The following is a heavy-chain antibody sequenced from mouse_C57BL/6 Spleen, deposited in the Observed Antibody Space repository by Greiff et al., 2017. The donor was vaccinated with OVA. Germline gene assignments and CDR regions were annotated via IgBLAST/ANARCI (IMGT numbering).Heavy chain of an antibody. D-gene: IGHD2-13*01. J-gene: IGHJ3*01. V-gene: IGHV1-55*01. CDR1: GYTFTSYW. CDR3: ASGDYDGAAWFAY. CDR2: IYPGSGST. Sequence: QVQLQPSGAELVKPGASVKMSCKASGYTFTSYWITWVKQRPGQGLEWIGDIYPGSGSTNYNEKFKSKATLTVDTSSSTAYMQLSSLTSEDSAVYYCASGDYDGAAWFAYWGQGTLVTVSA.